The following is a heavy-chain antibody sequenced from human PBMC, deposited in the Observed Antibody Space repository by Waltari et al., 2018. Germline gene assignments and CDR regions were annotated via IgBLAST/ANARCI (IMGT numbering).Heavy chain of an antibody. Sequence: QVQLQQWGAGLLKPSETLSLTCAVYGGSFSGYYWSWIGRPPGQGLDGIGEINHSGSTNYNPSLKSRVTISVDTSKNQFSLKLSSVTAADTAVYYCARGTRDKRFLVGGLLPYYYGMDVWGQGTTVTVSS. J-gene: IGHJ6*02. CDR3: ARGTRDKRFLVGGLLPYYYGMDV. V-gene: IGHV4-34*01. D-gene: IGHD3-3*01. CDR2: INHSGST. CDR1: GGSFSGYY.